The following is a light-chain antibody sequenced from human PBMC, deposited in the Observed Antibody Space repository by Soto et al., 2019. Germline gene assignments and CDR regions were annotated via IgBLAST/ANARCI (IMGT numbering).Light chain of an antibody. CDR3: QQNNNWST. CDR1: QSVSTS. V-gene: IGKV3-15*01. J-gene: IGKJ1*01. CDR2: GAS. Sequence: EIVMTQSPATLSVSSGERATLSCRASQSVSTSLAWYQQKPGQAPRLLISGASTRATGVPARFSGSGSETEFTLTISSLQSEDFALYYCQQNNNWSTFGQGTKVEIK.